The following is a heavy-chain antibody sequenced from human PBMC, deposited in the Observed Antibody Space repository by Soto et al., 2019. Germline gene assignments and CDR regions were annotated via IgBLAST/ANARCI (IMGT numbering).Heavy chain of an antibody. V-gene: IGHV3-11*01. J-gene: IGHJ4*02. CDR1: GFTFSDYY. Sequence: GGSLRLSCAASGFTFSDYYMSWIRQAPGKGLEWVAYISSSDNIIYYADSVKGRFTISRDNAKSSLYLQMNSLRAEDTAVYYCARDLGYYDSSGYFDYWGQGTLVTVSS. CDR3: ARDLGYYDSSGYFDY. D-gene: IGHD3-22*01. CDR2: ISSSDNII.